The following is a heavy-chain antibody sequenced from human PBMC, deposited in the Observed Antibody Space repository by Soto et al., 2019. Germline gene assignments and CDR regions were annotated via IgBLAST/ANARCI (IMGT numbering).Heavy chain of an antibody. CDR3: ARGAGIVGATWDY. V-gene: IGHV4-30-2*01. D-gene: IGHD1-26*01. J-gene: IGHJ4*02. CDR2: IYHSGST. Sequence: QLQLQESGSGLVKPSQTLSLTCAVSGGSISSGGYSWSWIRQPPGKGLEWIGYIYHSGSTYYNPSLKSRVTIPVDRTKNQFALKLSSVTAADTAGYYCARGAGIVGATWDYWGQGTLVTVSS. CDR1: GGSISSGGYS.